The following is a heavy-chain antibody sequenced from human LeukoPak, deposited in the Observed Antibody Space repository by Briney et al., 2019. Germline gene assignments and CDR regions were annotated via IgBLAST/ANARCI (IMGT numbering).Heavy chain of an antibody. J-gene: IGHJ4*02. CDR3: ARSLLAYCGGDCYHDY. Sequence: VASVKVSCTASGYTFTGYYMHWVRQAPGQGLEWMGWINPNSGGTNYAQKFQGRVTMTRDTSISTAYMELSRLRSDDTAVYYCARSLLAYCGGDCYHDYWGQGTLVTVSS. V-gene: IGHV1-2*02. CDR2: INPNSGGT. CDR1: GYTFTGYY. D-gene: IGHD2-21*02.